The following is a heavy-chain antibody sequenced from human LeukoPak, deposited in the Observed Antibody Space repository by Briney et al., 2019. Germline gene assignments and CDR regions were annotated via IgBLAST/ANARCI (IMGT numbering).Heavy chain of an antibody. Sequence: ASVKVSCKVSGYTLTELSMHWVRQAPGKGLEWMGGFDPEDGETIYAQKFQGRVTMTRDTSTSAVYMELSSLTSEDTAMYYCARTYSSSWSYCDSWGQGTLVTVSS. J-gene: IGHJ4*02. D-gene: IGHD6-13*01. CDR2: FDPEDGET. CDR1: GYTLTELS. CDR3: ARTYSSSWSYCDS. V-gene: IGHV1-24*01.